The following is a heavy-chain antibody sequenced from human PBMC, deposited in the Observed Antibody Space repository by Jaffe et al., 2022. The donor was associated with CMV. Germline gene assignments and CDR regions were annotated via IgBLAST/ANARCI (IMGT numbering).Heavy chain of an antibody. Sequence: EVQLVESGGGLVKPGGSLRLSCAASGFTFSSYSMNWVRQAPGKGLEWVSSISSGSSYKYYADSVKGRFTISRDNAKNSLYLQMNSLRAEDTAVYYCARDWSSNYDFPSGYQGLGMDVWGQGTTVTVSS. CDR2: ISSGSSYK. CDR3: ARDWSSNYDFPSGYQGLGMDV. V-gene: IGHV3-21*01. D-gene: IGHD3-3*01. J-gene: IGHJ6*02. CDR1: GFTFSSYS.